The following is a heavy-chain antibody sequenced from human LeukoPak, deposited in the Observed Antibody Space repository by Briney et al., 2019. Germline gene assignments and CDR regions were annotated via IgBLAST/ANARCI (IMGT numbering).Heavy chain of an antibody. V-gene: IGHV1-8*03. CDR3: ASGGSFVRPPFDY. Sequence: GASVKVSCKASGYTFTGYYMHWVRQAPGQGLEWMGWMNPNSGNTGYAQKFQGRVTITADESTSTAYMELSSLRSEDTAVYYCASGGSFVRPPFDYWGQGTLVTVSS. D-gene: IGHD6-6*01. CDR1: GYTFTGYY. CDR2: MNPNSGNT. J-gene: IGHJ4*02.